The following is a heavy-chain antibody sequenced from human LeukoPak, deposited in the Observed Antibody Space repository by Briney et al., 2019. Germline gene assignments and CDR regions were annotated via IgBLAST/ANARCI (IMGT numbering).Heavy chain of an antibody. CDR2: INPNSGGT. V-gene: IGHV1-2*02. D-gene: IGHD7-27*01. CDR1: GYTFTGYY. J-gene: IGHJ4*02. Sequence: ASVKVSCKASGYTFTGYYMQWVRQAPGQGLEWMGWINPNSGGTNYAQKFKGRVTMTRDTSNSTAYMELSRLTSDDTAAYYCVRDRTGESDFDYWGQGTLVTVSS. CDR3: VRDRTGESDFDY.